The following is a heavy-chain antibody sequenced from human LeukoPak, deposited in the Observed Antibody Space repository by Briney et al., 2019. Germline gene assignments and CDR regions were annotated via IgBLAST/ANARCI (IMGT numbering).Heavy chain of an antibody. Sequence: PGGSLRLSCAASGFSFSSYDLNWVRQAPGKGLEWVAYISSSGDTKCYAGSVKGRFTISRDNAKNSLYLQMSSLRAEDTAVYYCARDIGSYGFFDYWGQGALVTVSS. CDR2: ISSSGDTK. V-gene: IGHV3-48*03. D-gene: IGHD5-18*01. CDR1: GFSFSSYD. CDR3: ARDIGSYGFFDY. J-gene: IGHJ4*02.